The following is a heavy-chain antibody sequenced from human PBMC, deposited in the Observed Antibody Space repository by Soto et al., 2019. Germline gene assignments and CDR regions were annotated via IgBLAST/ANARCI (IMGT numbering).Heavy chain of an antibody. J-gene: IGHJ6*02. CDR3: ARDDYYGMDV. Sequence: AASVKVSCKASGYTFTGNYMHWVRQAPGQGLEWMGVVNPTVGSTTYAQKLQGRVTMTTDTSTSTAYMELRSLRSDDTAVYYCARDDYYGMDVWGQGTTVTVSS. V-gene: IGHV1-46*01. CDR2: VNPTVGST. CDR1: GYTFTGNY.